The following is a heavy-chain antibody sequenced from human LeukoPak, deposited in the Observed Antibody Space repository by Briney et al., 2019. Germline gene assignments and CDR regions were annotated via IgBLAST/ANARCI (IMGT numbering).Heavy chain of an antibody. Sequence: QPGGSLRLSCAASGFTFSSYWMHWVSQAPGKGLVWVSRINSDGSSTTYADSVKGRFTISRDNAKNTLYLQMNSLRAEDTAVYYSALCSLRYSSGWYVFDYWGQGTLVTVSS. CDR3: ALCSLRYSSGWYVFDY. D-gene: IGHD6-19*01. V-gene: IGHV3-74*01. J-gene: IGHJ4*02. CDR2: INSDGSST. CDR1: GFTFSSYW.